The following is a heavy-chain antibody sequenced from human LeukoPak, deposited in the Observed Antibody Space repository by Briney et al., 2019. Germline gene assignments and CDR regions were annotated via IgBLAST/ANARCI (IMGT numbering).Heavy chain of an antibody. CDR3: ARMGGYSGYATH. CDR1: GGSISTYY. V-gene: IGHV4-59*08. D-gene: IGHD5-12*01. Sequence: SETLSLTCTVSGGSISTYYWSWIRQPPGKGLEWIGYIHYSGTTNYNPSLKNRVTISLDTSKNQFSLNLSSVTAADTAVYYCARMGGYSGYATHWGQGALVTVSS. J-gene: IGHJ4*02. CDR2: IHYSGTT.